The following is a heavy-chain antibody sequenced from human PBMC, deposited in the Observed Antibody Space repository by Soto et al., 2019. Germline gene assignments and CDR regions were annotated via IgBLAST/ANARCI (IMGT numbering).Heavy chain of an antibody. V-gene: IGHV1-2*02. CDR1: GYTFTGYY. D-gene: IGHD6-13*01. Sequence: QVQLVQSGAEVKKPGASVKVSCKASGYTFTGYYMHWVRQAPGQGLEWMGWINPNSGGTNYAQKFKGRVTMTRDTSISTAYMELSRLRSDDTAVYYCASWASSSSEEGVYLDYWGQGTLVTVSS. CDR2: INPNSGGT. CDR3: ASWASSSSEEGVYLDY. J-gene: IGHJ4*02.